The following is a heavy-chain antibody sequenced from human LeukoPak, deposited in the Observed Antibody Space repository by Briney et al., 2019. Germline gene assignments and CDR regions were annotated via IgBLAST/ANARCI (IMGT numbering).Heavy chain of an antibody. CDR1: GFTFSDYA. D-gene: IGHD2/OR15-2a*01. CDR3: AKDGLSYDTTVHVYYFDS. Sequence: RTGGSLRLSCVASGFTFSDYAMAWVRQAPGKGLEWVSAITSAGDQTYYAGSVRGRFSISRDNSKNALYLQMNGLTAEDTALYFCAKDGLSYDTTVHVYYFDSWGQGALVAVSS. J-gene: IGHJ4*02. V-gene: IGHV3-23*01. CDR2: ITSAGDQT.